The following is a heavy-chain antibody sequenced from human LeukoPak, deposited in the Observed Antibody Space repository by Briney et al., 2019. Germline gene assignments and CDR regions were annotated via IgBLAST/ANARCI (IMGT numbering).Heavy chain of an antibody. Sequence: SETLSLTCGVYGGSFSGYYWSWIRQPPGKGLEWIGEIVHSGSTNYNPSLKSRVTISVDTSKNQFSLKLSSVTAADTAVYYCARDSGYCSGGSCYSGWFDPWGQGTLVTVSS. V-gene: IGHV4-34*12. CDR3: ARDSGYCSGGSCYSGWFDP. CDR1: GGSFSGYY. D-gene: IGHD2-15*01. J-gene: IGHJ5*02. CDR2: IVHSGST.